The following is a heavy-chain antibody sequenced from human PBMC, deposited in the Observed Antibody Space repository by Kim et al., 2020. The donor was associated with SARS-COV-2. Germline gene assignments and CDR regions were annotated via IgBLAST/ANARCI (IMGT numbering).Heavy chain of an antibody. V-gene: IGHV3-23*01. Sequence: GGSLRLSCAASGFTFSSYAMSWVRQAPGKGLEWVSAISGSGGSTYYADSVKGRFTISRDNSKNTLYLQMNSLRAEDTAVYYCVFLAPYINNNQSKYRNKSPSWVSWGQGTLVTVSS. J-gene: IGHJ4*02. CDR2: ISGSGGST. CDR1: GFTFSSYA. D-gene: IGHD3-16*02. CDR3: VFLAPYINNNQSKYRNKSPSWVS.